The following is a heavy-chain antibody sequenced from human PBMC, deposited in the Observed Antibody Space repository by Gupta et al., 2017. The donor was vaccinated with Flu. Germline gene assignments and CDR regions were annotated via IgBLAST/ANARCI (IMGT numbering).Heavy chain of an antibody. V-gene: IGHV3-9*01. CDR3: AKVVWNKAPAGFTAWLDP. D-gene: IGHD1/OR15-1a*01. J-gene: IGHJ5*02. CDR2: ISWNSGRI. Sequence: EVQLVESGGDLVQPGRSLRLSCAASGFNFGYHAMHWVRQVPGKGLEWVSGISWNSGRIDYEDSGKGRFTISRDNARNFLYLQMNSLRVEEKELYYCAKVVWNKAPAGFTAWLDPWGQGTLVKVS. CDR1: GFNFGYHA.